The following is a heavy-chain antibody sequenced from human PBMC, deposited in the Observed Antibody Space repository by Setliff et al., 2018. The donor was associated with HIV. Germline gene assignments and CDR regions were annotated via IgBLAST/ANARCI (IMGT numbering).Heavy chain of an antibody. J-gene: IGHJ6*03. D-gene: IGHD5-18*01. Sequence: GESLKISCKGSGYSFTNYWIGWVRQMPGKGLEWMGIIYPGDSDIQYSPSLQGRFTISRDSAKNSLYLQTSSLRAEDTAVYYCAREVYRYDDGSESMDVWGKGTTVTVSS. V-gene: IGHV5-51*01. CDR1: GYSFTNYW. CDR2: IYPGDSDI. CDR3: AREVYRYDDGSESMDV.